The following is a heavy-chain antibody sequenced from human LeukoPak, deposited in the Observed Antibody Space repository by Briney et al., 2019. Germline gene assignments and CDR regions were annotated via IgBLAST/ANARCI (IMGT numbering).Heavy chain of an antibody. CDR2: IIPIFGTA. V-gene: IGHV1-69*13. CDR3: ASNPRRNAEYYYYGMDV. Sequence: ASVKVSCTASGGIFSSYAISWVRQAPGQGLEWMGGIIPIFGTANYAQKFQGRVTITADESTSTAYMDLSSLRSEDTAVYYCASNPRRNAEYYYYGMDVWGQGTTVTVSS. J-gene: IGHJ6*02. CDR1: GGIFSSYA. D-gene: IGHD1-14*01.